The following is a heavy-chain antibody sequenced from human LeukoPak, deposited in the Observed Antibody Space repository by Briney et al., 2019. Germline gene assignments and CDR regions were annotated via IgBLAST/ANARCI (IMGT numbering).Heavy chain of an antibody. Sequence: SETLSLTCTVSGGSISSYYWSWIRQPPGKGLEWIGYIYYSGSTNYNPSLKSRVTISVDTSKNQFSLKVSSVTAADTAVYYCARLDDYGDYVAYWGQGTLVTVSS. CDR1: GGSISSYY. CDR3: ARLDDYGDYVAY. CDR2: IYYSGST. J-gene: IGHJ4*02. D-gene: IGHD4-17*01. V-gene: IGHV4-59*08.